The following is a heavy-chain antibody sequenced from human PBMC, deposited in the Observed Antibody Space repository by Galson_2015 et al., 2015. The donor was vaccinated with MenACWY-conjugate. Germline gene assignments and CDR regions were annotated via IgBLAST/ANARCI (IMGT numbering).Heavy chain of an antibody. J-gene: IGHJ4*02. D-gene: IGHD6-13*01. CDR3: AKDLGYGSRWYTNFFDH. CDR1: GVTFSSYA. V-gene: IGHV3-23*01. CDR2: ISGSGDST. Sequence: SLRLSCAASGVTFSSYAMNWVRQAPGKGLEWVSVISGSGDSTDYADSAKGRFTTSRDNSKNTLYLQMNSLRAEDTAVYYCAKDLGYGSRWYTNFFDHWGQGILVTVSS.